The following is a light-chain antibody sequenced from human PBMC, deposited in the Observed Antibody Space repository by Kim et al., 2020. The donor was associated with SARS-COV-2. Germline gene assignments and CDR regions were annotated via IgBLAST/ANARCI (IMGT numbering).Light chain of an antibody. CDR3: QQSYSAPWT. Sequence: ASVGDRVTITCRSSQSISTYLHWYQHKLGKAPELLIYTASSLQSGVPSRVSGSGSGTGFTLIINNLQPEDFAPYYCQQSYSAPWTFGQGTKVDIK. CDR2: TAS. V-gene: IGKV1-39*01. J-gene: IGKJ1*01. CDR1: QSISTY.